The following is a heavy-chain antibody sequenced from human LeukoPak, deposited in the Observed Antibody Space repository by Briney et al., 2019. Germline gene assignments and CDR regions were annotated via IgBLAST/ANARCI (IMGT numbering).Heavy chain of an antibody. V-gene: IGHV4-39*01. J-gene: IGHJ3*02. Sequence: PSETLSLTCTVSGGSISSSSYYWGWIRQPPGKGLEWIGSIYYSGSTYYNPSLKSRVTISVDTSKNQFSLKLSSVTAADTAVYYCAKGRVFYDRDAFDIWGQGTMVTVSS. CDR3: AKGRVFYDRDAFDI. D-gene: IGHD3-22*01. CDR1: GGSISSSSYY. CDR2: IYYSGST.